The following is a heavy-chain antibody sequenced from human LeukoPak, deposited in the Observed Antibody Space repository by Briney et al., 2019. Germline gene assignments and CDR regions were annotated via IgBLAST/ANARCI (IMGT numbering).Heavy chain of an antibody. CDR2: IYYSGST. Sequence: SETLSLTCTVSGGSISSSSYYWGWIRQPPGKGLEWIGSIYYSGSTYYNPSLKSRVTISVDTSKNQFSLKLSSVTAADTAVYYCARGYRLWFAGGGYYFDYWGQGTLVTVSS. D-gene: IGHD3-10*01. CDR1: GGSISSSSYY. CDR3: ARGYRLWFAGGGYYFDY. V-gene: IGHV4-39*07. J-gene: IGHJ4*02.